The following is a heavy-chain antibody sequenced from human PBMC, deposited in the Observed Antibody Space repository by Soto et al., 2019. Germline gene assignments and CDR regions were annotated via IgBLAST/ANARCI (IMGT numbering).Heavy chain of an antibody. CDR2: ISSSGSTI. Sequence: LRLSFAASGFTFSSSEMNWVRQAPGKVLEWVSYISSSGSTIYYADSVKGRFTISRDNAKNSLYLQMNSLRAEDTAVYYCAREGGQKLDYGMDVWGQGTTVTVSS. D-gene: IGHD3-16*01. J-gene: IGHJ6*02. CDR1: GFTFSSSE. V-gene: IGHV3-48*03. CDR3: AREGGQKLDYGMDV.